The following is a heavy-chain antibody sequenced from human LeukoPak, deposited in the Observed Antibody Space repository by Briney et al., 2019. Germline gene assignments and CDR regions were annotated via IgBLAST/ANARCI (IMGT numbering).Heavy chain of an antibody. Sequence: SGGSLRLSCAASGFTFSSYSMNWVRQAPGKGLEWVAFIRYDGSNKYYADSVKGRFTISRDNSKNTLYLQMNSLRAEDTAVYYCASNIIAVAGYDSWGQGTLVTVSS. D-gene: IGHD6-19*01. V-gene: IGHV3-30*02. CDR2: IRYDGSNK. J-gene: IGHJ4*02. CDR3: ASNIIAVAGYDS. CDR1: GFTFSSYS.